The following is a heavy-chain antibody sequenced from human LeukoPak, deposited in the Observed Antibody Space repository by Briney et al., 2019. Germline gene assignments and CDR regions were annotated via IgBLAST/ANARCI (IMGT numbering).Heavy chain of an antibody. J-gene: IGHJ4*02. V-gene: IGHV1-46*01. CDR3: ARDPLRFEPPLNWEPFDY. D-gene: IGHD1-14*01. CDR2: INPSGGST. Sequence: AAVKVSCKASGYTFTSYYMHWVRQAPGQGLEWMGIINPSGGSTSYAQKFQGRVTMTRDTSTSTVYMELSSLRPEDTAVYYCARDPLRFEPPLNWEPFDYWGQGTLVTVSS. CDR1: GYTFTSYY.